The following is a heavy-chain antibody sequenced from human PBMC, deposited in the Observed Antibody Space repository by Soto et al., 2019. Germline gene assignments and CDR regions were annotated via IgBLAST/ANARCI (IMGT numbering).Heavy chain of an antibody. D-gene: IGHD4-17*01. J-gene: IGHJ4*02. CDR1: GFPFRTYA. Sequence: PGGSLRLSCAASGFPFRTYAMSWVRQAPGKGLEWVSVISGSGTTTFTGDSVKGRFTISRDNSKNTLDLEMNSLRVEDTAIYYCHKHPVTETDDYIDYKYFDFWDPGTLLPISS. V-gene: IGHV3-23*02. CDR2: ISGSGTTT. CDR3: HKHPVTETDDYIDYKYFDF.